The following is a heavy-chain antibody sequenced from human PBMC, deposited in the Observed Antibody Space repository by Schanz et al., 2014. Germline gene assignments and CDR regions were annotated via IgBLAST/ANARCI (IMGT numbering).Heavy chain of an antibody. V-gene: IGHV4-39*01. CDR1: GGSISSGESY. Sequence: QLQLQESGPGLVKPSETLSLTCTVSGGSISSGESYWGWIRQSPEEGLQYIGSVYFSGTTAYSPSLKGRVPISVDTSKNQFSLMLTSVTAADTAVYYCVRHGNHEFWHGPTPQFENWGQGTLVTVS. D-gene: IGHD3-3*01. J-gene: IGHJ4*02. CDR3: VRHGNHEFWHGPTPQFEN. CDR2: VYFSGTT.